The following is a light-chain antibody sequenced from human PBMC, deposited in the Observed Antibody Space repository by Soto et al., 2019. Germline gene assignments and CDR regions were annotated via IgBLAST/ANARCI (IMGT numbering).Light chain of an antibody. V-gene: IGKV1-39*01. J-gene: IGKJ5*01. CDR1: EGISSY. CDR3: QQSYSTPIT. Sequence: DIQMTQSPSTLSASVGDRVTITCRGSEGISSYLAWYQQKPGKAPKLLIYAASTLQSGVPSRFSGSGSGTDFTLTISSLQPEDFATYYCQQSYSTPITFGQGTRLEIK. CDR2: AAS.